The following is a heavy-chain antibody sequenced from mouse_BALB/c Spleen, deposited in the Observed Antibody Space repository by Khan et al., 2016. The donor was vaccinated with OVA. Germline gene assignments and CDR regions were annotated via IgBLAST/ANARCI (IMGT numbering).Heavy chain of an antibody. CDR2: VTYSGNT. CDR1: GDSITSGF. Sequence: EVQLQESGPSLVKPSQTLSLTCPVTGDSITSGFWNWIRKFPGNKFEYMGYVTYSGNTYYNPSLKSRISITRDTSKSQYYLQLNSVTTEDTATYFCARSYGSWTMDYWGQGTSVTVSS. V-gene: IGHV3-8*02. J-gene: IGHJ4*01. CDR3: ARSYGSWTMDY. D-gene: IGHD1-1*01.